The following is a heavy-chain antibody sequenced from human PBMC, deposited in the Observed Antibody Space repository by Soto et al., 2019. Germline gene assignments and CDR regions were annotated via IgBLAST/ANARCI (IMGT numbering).Heavy chain of an antibody. CDR3: ARTNSGSYYPVGPAFDI. Sequence: EVQLVESGGGLVKPGGSLRLSCAASGFTFSSYSMNWVRQAPGKGLEWVSSISSSSSYIYYADSVKGRFTISRDNAKNSLYLQMNSLRAEDTAVYYCARTNSGSYYPVGPAFDIWGQGTMVTVSS. CDR2: ISSSSSYI. J-gene: IGHJ3*02. CDR1: GFTFSSYS. V-gene: IGHV3-21*01. D-gene: IGHD1-26*01.